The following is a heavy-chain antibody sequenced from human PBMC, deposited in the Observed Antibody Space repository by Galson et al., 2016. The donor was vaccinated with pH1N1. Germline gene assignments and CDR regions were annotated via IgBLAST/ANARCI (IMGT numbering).Heavy chain of an antibody. Sequence: SVKVSCKASGYIFTSDYFHWVRQAPGQGLEWMGVIDPRGGGATYSQSFLARPTMARDISTSTVYMDLSSLKSEDTAAYYCTRDLGRRREYWGQGTLVIVSS. J-gene: IGHJ4*02. CDR2: IDPRGGGA. CDR1: GYIFTSDY. D-gene: IGHD7-27*01. CDR3: TRDLGRRREY. V-gene: IGHV1-46*01.